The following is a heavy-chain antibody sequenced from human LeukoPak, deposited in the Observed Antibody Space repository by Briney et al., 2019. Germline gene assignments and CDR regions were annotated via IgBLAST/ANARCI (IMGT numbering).Heavy chain of an antibody. D-gene: IGHD3-22*01. CDR3: ARLPKSNYGSSGYFDY. CDR2: IDPSDSYT. V-gene: IGHV5-10-1*01. J-gene: IGHJ4*02. Sequence: GESLKIFCKGSGYSFTSYWISWVRQMPGKGLEWMGRIDPSDSYTNYSPSFQGHVTISADKSISTAYLQWSSLKASDTAMYYCARLPKSNYGSSGYFDYWGQGTLVTVSS. CDR1: GYSFTSYW.